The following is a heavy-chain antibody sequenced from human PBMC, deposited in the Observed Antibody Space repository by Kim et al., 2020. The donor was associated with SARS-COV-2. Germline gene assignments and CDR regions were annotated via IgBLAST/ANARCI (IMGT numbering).Heavy chain of an antibody. D-gene: IGHD3-3*01. CDR2: MNPNSGNT. CDR3: ATPTLRITIFVVVITSYAVDI. Sequence: ASVKVSCKASGYTFTSYDINWVRQATGQGLEWMGWMNPNSGNTGYAQKFQGRVTMTRNTSISTAYMELSSLRSEDTAVYYCATPTLRITIFVVVITSYAVDIWGQGTMVTFSS. CDR1: GYTFTSYD. V-gene: IGHV1-8*01. J-gene: IGHJ3*02.